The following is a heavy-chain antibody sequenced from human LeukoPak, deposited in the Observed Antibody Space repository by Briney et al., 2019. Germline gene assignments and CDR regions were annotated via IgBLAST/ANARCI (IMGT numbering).Heavy chain of an antibody. V-gene: IGHV4-59*01. Sequence: SETLSLTCTISGGSINSYYWSWIRQPPEKGLEWIGYIYYSGSSKYNPSLKSRVTISLDTSKNQFSLKLLSVTAADTAVYYCARDIAAAATGFDYWGQGPLVTVSS. J-gene: IGHJ4*02. CDR2: IYYSGSS. D-gene: IGHD6-13*01. CDR1: GGSINSYY. CDR3: ARDIAAAATGFDY.